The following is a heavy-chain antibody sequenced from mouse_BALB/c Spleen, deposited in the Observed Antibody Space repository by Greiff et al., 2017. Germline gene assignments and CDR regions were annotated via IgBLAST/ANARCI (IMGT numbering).Heavy chain of an antibody. CDR2: IRNKANGYTT. CDR1: GFTFTDYN. CDR3: ARGGPFIAY. V-gene: IGHV7-3*02. J-gene: IGHJ3*01. Sequence: EVQGVESGGGLVQPGGSLRLSCATSGFTFTDYNMSWVRQPPGKALEWLGFIRNKANGYTTEYSASVKGRFTISRDNSQSILYLQMNTLRAEDSATYYCARGGPFIAYWGQGTLVTVSA.